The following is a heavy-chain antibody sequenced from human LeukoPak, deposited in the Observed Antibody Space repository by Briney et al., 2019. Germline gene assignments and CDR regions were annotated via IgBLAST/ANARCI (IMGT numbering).Heavy chain of an antibody. D-gene: IGHD5-12*01. CDR3: TRPIRGYDGFDI. CDR1: GFTFTNYW. CDR2: INSGGSKT. V-gene: IGHV3-74*01. Sequence: GGSLRLSCAASGFTFTNYWMYWVRQAPGKGLVWVSRINSGGSKTNYADSVNGRFTISRDNAKNTLYLQMNSLRAEDTAMYYCTRPIRGYDGFDIWGQGTMVTVSS. J-gene: IGHJ3*02.